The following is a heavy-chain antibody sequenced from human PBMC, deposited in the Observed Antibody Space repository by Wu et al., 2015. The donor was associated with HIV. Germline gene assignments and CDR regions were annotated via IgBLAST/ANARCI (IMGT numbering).Heavy chain of an antibody. CDR2: IYYSGST. CDR1: GGSISSYY. Sequence: QVQLQESGPGLVKPSETLSLTCTVSGGSISSYYWSWIRQPPGKGLEWIGCIYYSGSTNYNPSLKSRVTISVDTSKNQFSLKLSSVTAADTAVYYCARHGEFSGWYPKRWYGMDVWGQGTTVTVSS. V-gene: IGHV4-59*08. J-gene: IGHJ6*02. CDR3: ARHGEFSGWYPKRWYGMDV. D-gene: IGHD6-19*01.